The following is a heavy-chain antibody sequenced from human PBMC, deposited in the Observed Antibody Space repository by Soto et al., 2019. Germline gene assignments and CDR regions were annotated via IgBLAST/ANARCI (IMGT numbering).Heavy chain of an antibody. CDR3: ARPLGITGTTDGSNWFDP. J-gene: IGHJ5*02. D-gene: IGHD1-7*01. V-gene: IGHV4-39*01. CDR1: GGSISSSSYC. Sequence: PSETLSLTCTVSGGSISSSSYCWGWIRQPPGKGLEWIGSIYYSGSTYYNPSLKSRVTISVDTSKNQFSLKLSSVTAADTAVYYCARPLGITGTTDGSNWFDPWGQGTLVTVSS. CDR2: IYYSGST.